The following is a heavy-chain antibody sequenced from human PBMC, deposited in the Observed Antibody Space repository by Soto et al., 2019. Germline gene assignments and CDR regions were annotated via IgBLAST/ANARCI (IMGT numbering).Heavy chain of an antibody. CDR1: GFTFSSYG. J-gene: IGHJ3*02. CDR3: AKDIDSGYDVDAFDI. Sequence: QVQLVESGGGVVQPGRSLRLSCAASGFTFSSYGMHWVRQAPGKGLEWVAVISYDGSNKYYADSVKGRFTISRDNSKNTLYLQMNSLRAEDTAVYYCAKDIDSGYDVDAFDIWGQGTMVTVSS. CDR2: ISYDGSNK. V-gene: IGHV3-30*18. D-gene: IGHD5-12*01.